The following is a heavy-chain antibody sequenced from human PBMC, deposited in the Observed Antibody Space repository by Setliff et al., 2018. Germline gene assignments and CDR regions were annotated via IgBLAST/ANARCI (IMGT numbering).Heavy chain of an antibody. CDR1: GYAFTSYD. J-gene: IGHJ6*03. D-gene: IGHD7-27*01. Sequence: ASVKVSCKASGYAFTSYDINWVRQATGQGLEWMGWMNPNSGNTGYAQKFQGRVTITRNTSISTAYMELSSLRSEDTAVYYCARGLGSYYYYYMDVWGKGTTVTVSS. CDR3: ARGLGSYYYYYMDV. CDR2: MNPNSGNT. V-gene: IGHV1-8*03.